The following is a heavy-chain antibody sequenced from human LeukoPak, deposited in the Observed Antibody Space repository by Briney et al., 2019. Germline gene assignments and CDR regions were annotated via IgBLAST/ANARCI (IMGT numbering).Heavy chain of an antibody. V-gene: IGHV1-18*01. Sequence: APSVKVSCKASGYTFTTYGISWVRQAAGQGLEWKGWISAHNGDTNYAQRLQGRATMTTDTSTRTAYTELRSLRSDDTAVYYCARVKARSGSYSLDYWGQGTLVTVSS. J-gene: IGHJ4*02. CDR2: ISAHNGDT. CDR3: ARVKARSGSYSLDY. CDR1: GYTFTTYG. D-gene: IGHD1-26*01.